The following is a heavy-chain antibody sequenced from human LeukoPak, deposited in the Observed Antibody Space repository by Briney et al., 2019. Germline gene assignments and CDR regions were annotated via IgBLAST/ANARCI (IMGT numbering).Heavy chain of an antibody. D-gene: IGHD1-26*01. V-gene: IGHV4-34*01. CDR3: ARRVVSGSYWGDYYYYYMDV. J-gene: IGHJ6*03. Sequence: PSETLSPTCAVYGVSFSGYYWSWIRQPPGKGLEWIGEINHSGSTNYNPSLESRVTISVDTSKNQFSLKLSSVTAADTAVYYCARRVVSGSYWGDYYYYYMDVWGKGTTVTISS. CDR2: INHSGST. CDR1: GVSFSGYY.